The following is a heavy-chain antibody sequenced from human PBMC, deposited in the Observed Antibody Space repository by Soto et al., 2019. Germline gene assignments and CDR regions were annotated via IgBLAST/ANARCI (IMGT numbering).Heavy chain of an antibody. CDR1: GFTFSNAW. CDR2: IKSKTDGGTT. V-gene: IGHV3-15*01. D-gene: IGHD6-13*01. J-gene: IGHJ6*02. Sequence: PGGSLRLSCAASGFTFSNAWMSWVRQAPGKGLEWVGRIKSKTDGGTTDYAAPVKGRFTISRDDSKNTLYLQMNSLKTEDTAVYYCTTGEAAGIYYYYGMDVWGQGTTVTV. CDR3: TTGEAAGIYYYYGMDV.